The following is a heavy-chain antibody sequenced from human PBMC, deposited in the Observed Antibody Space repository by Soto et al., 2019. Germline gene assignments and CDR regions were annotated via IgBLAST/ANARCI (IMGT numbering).Heavy chain of an antibody. CDR3: ARGSGSDYDSSYYGMDV. CDR2: ISYDGSNK. D-gene: IGHD3-22*01. J-gene: IGHJ6*02. CDR1: GFTFSSYA. Sequence: GGALRLSCAASGFTFSSYAMHWVRQAPGKGLEWVAVISYDGSNKFYSDSVKGRFTISRDNSKNTLYLQINSLRAEETDVYYCARGSGSDYDSSYYGMDVWGQGTTVTVSS. V-gene: IGHV3-30-3*01.